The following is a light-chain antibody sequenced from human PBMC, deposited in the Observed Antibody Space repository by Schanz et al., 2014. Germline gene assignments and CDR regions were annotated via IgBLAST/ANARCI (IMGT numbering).Light chain of an antibody. CDR1: QSVSSN. V-gene: IGKV3-15*01. Sequence: EIVMTQSPATLSVSPGERATLSCRASQSVSSNLAWYQQKPGQAPRLLIYGASTRATGIPARFSGSGSGTEFTLTISSLQAEDFAVYYCQYYDNSPRITFGQGTRREIK. CDR2: GAS. J-gene: IGKJ5*01. CDR3: QYYDNSPRIT.